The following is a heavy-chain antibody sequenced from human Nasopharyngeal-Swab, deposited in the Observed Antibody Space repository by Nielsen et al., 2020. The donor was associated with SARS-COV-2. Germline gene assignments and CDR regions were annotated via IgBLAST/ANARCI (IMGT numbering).Heavy chain of an antibody. CDR1: GFTFSSYG. CDR3: ARGAISSSSPYYYYGMDV. V-gene: IGHV3-33*01. J-gene: IGHJ6*02. CDR2: IWYDGSNK. D-gene: IGHD6-6*01. Sequence: GGSLRLSCAASGFTFSSYGMHWVRQAPGKGLEWVAVIWYDGSNKYYADSVKGRFTISRDNSKNTLYLQMNSLRAEDTAVYYCARGAISSSSPYYYYGMDVWGQGTTVTVSS.